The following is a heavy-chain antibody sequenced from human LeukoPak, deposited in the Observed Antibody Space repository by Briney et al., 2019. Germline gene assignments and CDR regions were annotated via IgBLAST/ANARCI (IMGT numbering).Heavy chain of an antibody. CDR1: GESFSGYY. CDR2: INHSGST. Sequence: SGTLSLTCAVYGESFSGYYWSWIRQPPGKGLEWIGEINHSGSTNYNPSLKSRVTISVDTSKNQFSLKLSSVTAADTAVYYCARGPYDFWSGYRDYWGQGTLVTVSS. CDR3: ARGPYDFWSGYRDY. J-gene: IGHJ4*02. V-gene: IGHV4-34*01. D-gene: IGHD3-3*01.